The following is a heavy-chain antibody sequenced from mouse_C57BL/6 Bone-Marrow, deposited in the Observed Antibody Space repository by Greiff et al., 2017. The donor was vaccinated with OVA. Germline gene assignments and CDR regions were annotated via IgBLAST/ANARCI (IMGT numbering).Heavy chain of an antibody. CDR2: IWWDDDK. V-gene: IGHV8-8*01. D-gene: IGHD1-1*01. CDR3: ARIGDYYGSSSAWFAY. J-gene: IGHJ3*01. Sequence: QVTLKVCGPGILQPSQTLSLTCSFSGFSLSTFGMGVGWIRQPSGKGLEWLAHIWWDDDKYYNPALKSRLTISKDTSKNQVFLKIANVDTADTATYYCARIGDYYGSSSAWFAYWGQGTLVTVSA. CDR1: GFSLSTFGMG.